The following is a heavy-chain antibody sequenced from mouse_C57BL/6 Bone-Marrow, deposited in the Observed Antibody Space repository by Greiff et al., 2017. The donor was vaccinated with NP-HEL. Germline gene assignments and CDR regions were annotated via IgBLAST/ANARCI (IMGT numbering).Heavy chain of an antibody. V-gene: IGHV1-15*01. Sequence: VQLQQSGAELVRPGASVTLSCKASGYTFTDYEMHWVKQTPVPGLAWIGAIDPETGGTAYNQKFKGKAILTADKSSSTAYMELRSLTSEDSAVYYCTRWVTCALAWVAYWGQGTLVTVSA. CDR3: TRWVTCALAWVAY. CDR1: GYTFTDYE. D-gene: IGHD2-1*01. CDR2: IDPETGGT. J-gene: IGHJ3*01.